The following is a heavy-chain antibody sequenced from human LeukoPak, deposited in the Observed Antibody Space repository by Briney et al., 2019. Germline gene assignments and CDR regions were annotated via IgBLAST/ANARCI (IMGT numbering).Heavy chain of an antibody. V-gene: IGHV3-30-3*01. CDR2: ISYDGSNK. D-gene: IGHD6-13*01. CDR1: GFTFSSYA. J-gene: IGHJ4*02. CDR3: ARAAGYSSSWFSGPFDY. Sequence: GRSLRLSCAASGFTFSSYAMHWVRQAPGKGLEWVAVISYDGSNKYYADSVKGRFTISRDNSKNTLYLQMNSLRAEDTAVYYCARAAGYSSSWFSGPFDYWGQGTLVTVSS.